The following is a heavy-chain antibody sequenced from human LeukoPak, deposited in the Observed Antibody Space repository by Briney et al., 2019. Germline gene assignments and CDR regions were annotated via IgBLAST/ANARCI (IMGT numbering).Heavy chain of an antibody. V-gene: IGHV4-30-2*01. J-gene: IGHJ4*02. CDR2: ISHSGNT. CDR1: GDSISSGAYS. CDR3: ASSSYYDILTGYFPYYFDY. D-gene: IGHD3-9*01. Sequence: TPSETLSLTCAVSGDSISSGAYSGSWIRQPPAKGLEWIGYISHSGNTYYNPSLKSRVTKSEDRSNNQFSLKLSSVTAADTAVYYCASSSYYDILTGYFPYYFDYWGQGTLVTVSS.